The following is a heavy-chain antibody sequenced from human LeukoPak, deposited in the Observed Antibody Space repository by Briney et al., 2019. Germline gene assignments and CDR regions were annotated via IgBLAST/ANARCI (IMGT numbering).Heavy chain of an antibody. D-gene: IGHD1-1*01. J-gene: IGHJ5*02. CDR1: GFTVSSNY. CDR3: AREVRDNWNQGGFDP. CDR2: ISSSSSYI. Sequence: GGSLRLSCAASGFTVSSNYMSWVRQAPGKGLEWVSSISSSSSYIYYADSVKGRFTISRDNAKNSLYLQMNSLRAEDTAVYYCAREVRDNWNQGGFDPWGQGTLVTVSS. V-gene: IGHV3-21*01.